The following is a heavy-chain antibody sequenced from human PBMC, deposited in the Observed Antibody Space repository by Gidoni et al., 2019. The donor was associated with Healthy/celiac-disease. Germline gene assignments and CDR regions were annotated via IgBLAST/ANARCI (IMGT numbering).Heavy chain of an antibody. V-gene: IGHV2-5*02. Sequence: QITLKESGPTLVKPTQTLTLTCTFSGFSLSTSGVGVGWIRQPPGTALEWLALIYWDDEKRYIPSLKSRLTITKDTSKNQVVLTMTNMDPVDTATYYCAHRPPSYYDFWSGYPYNWFYPWGQGTLVTVSS. CDR3: AHRPPSYYDFWSGYPYNWFYP. D-gene: IGHD3-3*01. J-gene: IGHJ5*02. CDR1: GFSLSTSGVG. CDR2: IYWDDEK.